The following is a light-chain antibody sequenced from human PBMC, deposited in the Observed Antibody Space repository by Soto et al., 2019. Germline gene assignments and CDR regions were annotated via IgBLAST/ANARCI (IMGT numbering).Light chain of an antibody. CDR1: SGYSTYA. V-gene: IGLV4-69*01. CDR2: INYDGTH. Sequence: QSVLTQSPSASASLGASVKLTCTLRSGYSTYAIAWHQQQSEKGPRFLMKINYDGTHSKGDGFFDRFSGSSSGAERHLTISGLQSEDEADNYCQSLGTGIKVFGGGTKLTVL. CDR3: QSLGTGIKV. J-gene: IGLJ3*02.